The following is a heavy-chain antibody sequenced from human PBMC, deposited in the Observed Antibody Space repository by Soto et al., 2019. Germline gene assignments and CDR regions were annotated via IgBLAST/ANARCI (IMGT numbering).Heavy chain of an antibody. V-gene: IGHV4-59*01. D-gene: IGHD2-15*01. CDR3: ARVREGQMATLYYFDY. CDR1: GGSISSYY. J-gene: IGHJ4*02. CDR2: IYYSGST. Sequence: LSLTCTVSGGSISSYYWSWIRQPPGKGLEWIGYIYYSGSTNYNPSLKSRVTISVDTSKNQFSLKLSSVTAADTAVYYCARVREGQMATLYYFDYWGQGTLVTVSS.